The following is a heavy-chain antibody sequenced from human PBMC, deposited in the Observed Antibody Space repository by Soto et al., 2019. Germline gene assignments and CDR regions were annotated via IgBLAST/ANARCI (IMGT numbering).Heavy chain of an antibody. CDR3: ARGNYYGLGRGRSMDV. D-gene: IGHD3-10*01. Sequence: QVQLQESGPGLVKPSETLSLTCTVSGDSVSSGNYYWSWIRQPPGKALEWIGYISDSGSTNYNPSLNTRATISVDTSNNQFSLKLSSVTAADTAVYYCARGNYYGLGRGRSMDVWGQGTTVTVSS. CDR2: ISDSGST. J-gene: IGHJ6*02. CDR1: GDSVSSGNYY. V-gene: IGHV4-61*01.